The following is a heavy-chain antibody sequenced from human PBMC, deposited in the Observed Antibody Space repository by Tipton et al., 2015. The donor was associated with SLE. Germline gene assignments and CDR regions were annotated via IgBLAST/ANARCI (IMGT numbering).Heavy chain of an antibody. CDR3: ARAIVGSTFHAFDI. D-gene: IGHD2-21*01. Sequence: SLRLSCAASTFTVTSYAMTWVRQAPGKGLEWVSTISMGGSSTYYADSVRGRFSISRDISQNTLSLQMNSLRSDDTAVYPCARAIVGSTFHAFDIWGQGTLVTVSS. CDR2: ISMGGSST. CDR1: TFTVTSYA. J-gene: IGHJ3*02. V-gene: IGHV3-23*05.